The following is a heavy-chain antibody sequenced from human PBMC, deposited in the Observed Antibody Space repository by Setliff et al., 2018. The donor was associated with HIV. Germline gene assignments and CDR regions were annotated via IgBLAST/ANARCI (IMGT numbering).Heavy chain of an antibody. CDR2: FYTSGST. J-gene: IGHJ4*02. V-gene: IGHV4-4*09. D-gene: IGHD3-9*01. Sequence: SETLSLTCTVSGGSISGYHWSWLRQPPGKELEWIGYFYTSGSTNYNPSLKSRVTISIDTSKNQFSLKLSSVTAADTAVYYCARLDSLMASFDFWGQGAPVTVS. CDR3: ARLDSLMASFDF. CDR1: GGSISGYH.